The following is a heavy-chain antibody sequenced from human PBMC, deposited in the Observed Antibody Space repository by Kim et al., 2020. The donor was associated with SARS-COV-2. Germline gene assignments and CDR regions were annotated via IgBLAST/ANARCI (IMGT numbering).Heavy chain of an antibody. J-gene: IGHJ5*02. CDR2: INHSGST. V-gene: IGHV4-34*01. D-gene: IGHD2-15*01. Sequence: SETLSLTCAVYGGSFSGYYWSWIRQPPGKGLDWIGEINHSGSTNYNPSLKSRVTISVDTSKNQFSLKLSSVTAADTAVYFCARGSGACSGGTCYSRGLGAGWFDPWGQGTLVTVSS. CDR1: GGSFSGYY. CDR3: ARGSGACSGGTCYSRGLGAGWFDP.